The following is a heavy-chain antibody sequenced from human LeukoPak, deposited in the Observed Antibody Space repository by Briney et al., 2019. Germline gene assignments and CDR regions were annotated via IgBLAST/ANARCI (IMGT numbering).Heavy chain of an antibody. V-gene: IGHV3-9*01. J-gene: IGHJ4*02. CDR2: VSWDSGIK. CDR3: AKSLSRAAYDD. CDR1: GFSFDAYS. D-gene: IGHD2-21*01. Sequence: GGSLRLSCAASGFSFDAYSMHWVRQAPGKGLEWVSSVSWDSGIKGYGDSVKGRFTISRDNARNSLYLQMNSLRVEDTAFYYCAKSLSRAAYDDWGQGTLVTVS.